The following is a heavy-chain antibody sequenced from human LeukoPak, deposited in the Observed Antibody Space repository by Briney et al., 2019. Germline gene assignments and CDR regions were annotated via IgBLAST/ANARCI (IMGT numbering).Heavy chain of an antibody. Sequence: SQTLSLTRAISGDSVSSNSAAWNWIRQSPSRGLEWLGRTYYRSKWYNDYAVSVRGRITVKADTSKNRFSLQLNSVTPEDTALYYCARGWGYCSGGSCHVFDSWGQGTLVTVSS. CDR3: ARGWGYCSGGSCHVFDS. V-gene: IGHV6-1*01. CDR2: TYYRSKWYN. D-gene: IGHD2-15*01. J-gene: IGHJ4*02. CDR1: GDSVSSNSAA.